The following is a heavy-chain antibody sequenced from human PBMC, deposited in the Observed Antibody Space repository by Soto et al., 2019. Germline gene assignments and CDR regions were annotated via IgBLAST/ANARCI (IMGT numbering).Heavy chain of an antibody. CDR1: GYTFTSYG. V-gene: IGHV1-18*01. CDR2: ISAYNGNT. CDR3: ARYGGTIFGVVIMSYMDV. D-gene: IGHD3-3*01. Sequence: ASVKVSCKASGYTFTSYGISWVRQAPGQGLEWMGWISAYNGNTNYAQKLQGRVTMTTDTSTSTAYMELRSLRSDDTAVYYCARYGGTIFGVVIMSYMDVWGKGTTVTISS. J-gene: IGHJ6*03.